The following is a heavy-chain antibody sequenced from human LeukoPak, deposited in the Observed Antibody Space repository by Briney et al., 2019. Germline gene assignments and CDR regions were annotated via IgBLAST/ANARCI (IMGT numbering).Heavy chain of an antibody. D-gene: IGHD3-16*01. CDR3: AKGGGGLRLGELVFDY. CDR1: GFTFSSYA. Sequence: GGSLRLSCAASGFTFSSYAMSWVRQAPGKGLEWVSAISGSGGSTYYTDSVKGRFTSYRDNSKNTLYLQMNSLRAEDTAVYYCAKGGGGLRLGELVFDYWGQGTLVTVSS. V-gene: IGHV3-23*01. J-gene: IGHJ4*02. CDR2: ISGSGGST.